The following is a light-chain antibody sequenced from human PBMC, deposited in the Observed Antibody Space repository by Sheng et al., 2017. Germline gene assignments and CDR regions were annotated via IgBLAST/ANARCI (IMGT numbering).Light chain of an antibody. V-gene: IGKV3-15*01. CDR3: QQYSNWPRT. CDR2: GAS. Sequence: EIVMTQSPATLSVSPGERATLSCRASQSISSNLAWYQQKPGQAPRLLIYGASTRATGIPARFSGSGSGTEFTLTISSQQSEDFAVYYCQQYSNWPRTFGQGTK. CDR1: QSISSN. J-gene: IGKJ1*01.